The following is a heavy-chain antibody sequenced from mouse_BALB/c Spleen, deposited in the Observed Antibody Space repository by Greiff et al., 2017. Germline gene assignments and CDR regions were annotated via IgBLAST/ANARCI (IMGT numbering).Heavy chain of an antibody. Sequence: QVQLQQSAAELARPGASVKMSCKASGYTFTSYTMHWVKQRPGQGLEWIGYINPSSGYTEYNQKFKDKTTLTADKSSSTAYLQLSSLTSEDSAVYYCALYYGNYVFDYWGQGTTLTVSS. CDR2: INPSSGYT. CDR3: ALYYGNYVFDY. D-gene: IGHD2-1*01. CDR1: GYTFTSYT. J-gene: IGHJ2*01. V-gene: IGHV1-4*02.